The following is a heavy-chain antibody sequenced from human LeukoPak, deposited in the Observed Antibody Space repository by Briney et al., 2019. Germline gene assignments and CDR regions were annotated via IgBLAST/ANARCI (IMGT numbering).Heavy chain of an antibody. CDR2: IRYDGSNK. CDR1: GFTFSSYG. Sequence: GSLRLSCAASGFTFSSYGMHWVRQAPGKGLEWVAFIRYDGSNKYYADSVKGRFTISRDNSKNTLYLQMNSLRAEDTAVYYCAKVPTVRGAQDYWGQGTLVTVSS. V-gene: IGHV3-30*02. CDR3: AKVPTVRGAQDY. J-gene: IGHJ4*02. D-gene: IGHD3-10*01.